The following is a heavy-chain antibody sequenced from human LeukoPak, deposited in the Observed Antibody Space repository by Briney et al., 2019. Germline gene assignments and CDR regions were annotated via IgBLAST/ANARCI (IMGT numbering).Heavy chain of an antibody. J-gene: IGHJ4*02. CDR3: AKDMTTVTTFDY. CDR2: ISSSGSTI. Sequence: GGSLRLSCAASGFTFSDYYMSWIRQAPGKGLEWVSYISSSGSTIYYADSVKGRFTISRDNSKNTLYLQMNSLRAEDTAVYYCAKDMTTVTTFDYWGQGTLVTVSS. D-gene: IGHD4-17*01. V-gene: IGHV3-11*01. CDR1: GFTFSDYY.